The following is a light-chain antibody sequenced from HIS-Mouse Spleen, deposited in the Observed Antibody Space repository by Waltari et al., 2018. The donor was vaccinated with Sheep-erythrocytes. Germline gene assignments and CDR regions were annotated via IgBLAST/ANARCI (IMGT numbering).Light chain of an antibody. Sequence: QSVLTQPPSVSAAPGQKVTIPCSGSSSNIGNNYLSWYQQLPGTAPKLLIYDNNQRPSGIPDRFSGSKSGTSATLGITGLQTGDEADYYCGTWDSSLSAGRVFGGGTKLTVL. V-gene: IGLV1-51*01. CDR2: DNN. CDR3: GTWDSSLSAGRV. CDR1: SSNIGNNY. J-gene: IGLJ3*02.